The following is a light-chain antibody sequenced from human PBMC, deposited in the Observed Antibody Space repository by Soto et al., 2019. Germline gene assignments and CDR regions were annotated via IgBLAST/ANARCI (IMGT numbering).Light chain of an antibody. Sequence: QSALTQPASVSGSPGQSITISCTGTSSDVGSYNLVSWYQQHPGKAPKLMIYEGSKRPSGVSNRFSGSKSGNTASLTISGLQAEDEADYYCCSYAGFSTFVFGGGT. J-gene: IGLJ2*01. V-gene: IGLV2-23*03. CDR2: EGS. CDR3: CSYAGFSTFV. CDR1: SSDVGSYNL.